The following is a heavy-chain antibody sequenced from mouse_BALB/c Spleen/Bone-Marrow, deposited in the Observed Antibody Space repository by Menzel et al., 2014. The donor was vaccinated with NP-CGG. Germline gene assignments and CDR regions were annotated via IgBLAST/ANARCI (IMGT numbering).Heavy chain of an antibody. CDR1: GFTFSSYV. CDR3: TRGQFITTVTRAMDY. CDR2: ISSGGRYT. Sequence: ESGGGLVKPGGSLKLSCAASGFTFSSYVMSWVRQSPEKRLEWVAEISSGGRYTYYPDTVTGRFTISRDNAKNTLYLEMSSLRSEDTAMYYCTRGQFITTVTRAMDYWGQGTSVTASS. J-gene: IGHJ4*01. D-gene: IGHD1-2*01. V-gene: IGHV5-9-4*01.